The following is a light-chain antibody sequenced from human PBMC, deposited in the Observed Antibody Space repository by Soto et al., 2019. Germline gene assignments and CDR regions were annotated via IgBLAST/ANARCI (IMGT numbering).Light chain of an antibody. V-gene: IGKV4-1*01. CDR3: QQYYSAPLT. Sequence: DIVMTQSPDSLAVSLGERATINCKSSQSVLYSSNNKNYLAWYQQKPGQPPKLLIYWASTRDSGVPDRFSGSGSGTDVTLTISSLQAEDVAVYSCQQYYSAPLTFGGGTKVEIK. J-gene: IGKJ4*01. CDR1: QSVLYSSNNKNY. CDR2: WAS.